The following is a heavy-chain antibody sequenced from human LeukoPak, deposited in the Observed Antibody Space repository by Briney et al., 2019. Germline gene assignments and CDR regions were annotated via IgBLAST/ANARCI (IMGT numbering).Heavy chain of an antibody. CDR2: IIPIFGTA. D-gene: IGHD5-24*01. Sequence: SVKVSCKASGGTFSSYTISWVRQAPGQGLEWMGGIIPIFGTANYAQKFQGRVTITADESTSTAYMELSSLRSEDTAVYYCASAVEMATTADYWGQGTLVTVSS. CDR3: ASAVEMATTADY. V-gene: IGHV1-69*13. CDR1: GGTFSSYT. J-gene: IGHJ4*02.